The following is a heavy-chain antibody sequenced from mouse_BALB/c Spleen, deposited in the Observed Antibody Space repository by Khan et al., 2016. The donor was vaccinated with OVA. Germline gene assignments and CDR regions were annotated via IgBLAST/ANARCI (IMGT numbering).Heavy chain of an antibody. Sequence: EVELVESGGGLVKPGGSLKLSCAASGFTFSSYAMSWVRQTPEKRLEWVASISSGGSTYYPDSVKGRFTISRDNARNILYLQMSSLRSEDTAMHYCARGRSTTASWFAYWGQGTLVTVSA. CDR2: ISSGGST. CDR1: GFTFSSYA. D-gene: IGHD1-2*01. CDR3: ARGRSTTASWFAY. V-gene: IGHV5-6-5*01. J-gene: IGHJ3*01.